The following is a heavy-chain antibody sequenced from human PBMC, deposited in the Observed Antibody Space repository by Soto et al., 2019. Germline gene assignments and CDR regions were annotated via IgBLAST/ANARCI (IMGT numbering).Heavy chain of an antibody. V-gene: IGHV3-33*01. J-gene: IGHJ4*02. CDR1: GSTFSSYA. CDR3: AREETGTFDC. Sequence: QVQLVESGGGVVQPGRSLRLSCAASGSTFSSYAFHWVRQAPGKGLEWVAVIWYDGSNEDYAASVKGRFTISRDNSKSTRFLQMNSMRVEDTAVYYCAREETGTFDCWGQGTLVTVSS. D-gene: IGHD1-1*01. CDR2: IWYDGSNE.